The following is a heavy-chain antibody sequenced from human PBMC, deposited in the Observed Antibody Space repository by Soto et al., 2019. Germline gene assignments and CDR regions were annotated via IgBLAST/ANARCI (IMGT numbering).Heavy chain of an antibody. CDR1: GFTFSSYG. CDR3: AREACYYDSSPCAFDI. J-gene: IGHJ3*02. CDR2: IWYDGSNK. V-gene: IGHV3-33*01. D-gene: IGHD3-22*01. Sequence: QVQLVESGGGVVQPGRSLRLSCAASGFTFSSYGMHWVRQAPGKGLEWVAVIWYDGSNKYYADSVKGRFTISRDNSKNTLYLQMNSLRAEDTAVYYCAREACYYDSSPCAFDIWGPGTMVTVSS.